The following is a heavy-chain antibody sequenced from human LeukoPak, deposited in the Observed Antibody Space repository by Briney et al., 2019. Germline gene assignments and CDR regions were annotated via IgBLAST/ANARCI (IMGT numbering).Heavy chain of an antibody. CDR2: MNPNSGNT. J-gene: IGHJ3*02. D-gene: IGHD3-22*01. V-gene: IGHV1-8*03. Sequence: GASVKVSCKASGYTFTSYGINWVRQATGQGLEWMGWMNPNSGNTGYAQKFQGRVTITRNTSISTAYMELSSLRSEDTAVYYCARGRDYDSSGYREDAFDIWGQGTMVTVSS. CDR1: GYTFTSYG. CDR3: ARGRDYDSSGYREDAFDI.